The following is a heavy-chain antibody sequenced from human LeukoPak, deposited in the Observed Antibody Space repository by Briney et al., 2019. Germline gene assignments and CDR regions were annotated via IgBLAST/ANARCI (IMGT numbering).Heavy chain of an antibody. CDR2: IYHSGST. J-gene: IGHJ4*02. Sequence: SGTLSLTCAVSGGSISSSNWWSWVRQPPGKGLEWIGEIYHSGSTNYNPSLKSRVTISVDRSKNQFSLKLSSVTAADTAVYYCECWNHRNGIDYWGQGTLVTVSS. CDR3: ECWNHRNGIDY. V-gene: IGHV4-4*02. CDR1: GGSISSSNW. D-gene: IGHD1-14*01.